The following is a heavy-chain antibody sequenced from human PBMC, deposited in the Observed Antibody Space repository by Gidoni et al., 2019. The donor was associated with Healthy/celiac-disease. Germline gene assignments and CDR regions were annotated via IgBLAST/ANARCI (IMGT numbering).Heavy chain of an antibody. CDR2: IKQDGSEK. J-gene: IGHJ6*02. D-gene: IGHD3-16*01. CDR3: ARGGRLETEYYYYGMDV. V-gene: IGHV3-7*01. Sequence: PNIKQDGSEKYYVDSVKGRFTISRDNAKNSLYLQMNSLRAEDTAVYYCARGGRLETEYYYYGMDVWGQGTTVTVSS.